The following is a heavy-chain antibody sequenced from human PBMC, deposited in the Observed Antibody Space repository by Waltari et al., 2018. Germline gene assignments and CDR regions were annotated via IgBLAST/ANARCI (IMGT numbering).Heavy chain of an antibody. J-gene: IGHJ3*02. D-gene: IGHD3-3*01. Sequence: EVQLMQSGGGLVQPGGSLTLSCTASGFAFSYSAMSWVRQAPGGGVWWVFLSGHTKKTIDYADSGKSRLTVSRDNAKNSLYLQMNGLSAEDSAVYFCAKSSGFYLRSDTFDMWGQGTRVTVSS. CDR3: AKSSGFYLRSDTFDM. CDR2: SGHTKKTI. CDR1: GFAFSYSA. V-gene: IGHV3-48*01.